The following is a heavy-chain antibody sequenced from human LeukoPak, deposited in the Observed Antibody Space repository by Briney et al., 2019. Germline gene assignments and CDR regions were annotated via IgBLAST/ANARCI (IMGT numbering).Heavy chain of an antibody. D-gene: IGHD3-3*01. J-gene: IGHJ4*02. CDR1: GGSISAKNYF. Sequence: SETLSLTCTVSGGSISAKNYFWGWFRQPPGRGLEWIGSIYYTGTTYYTPSLKSRLTMSVDTANNHFSLRLSSVTAADTAIYYCARLADDFWNGFFPAGFDFWGPGTRVTVSS. V-gene: IGHV4-39*02. CDR2: IYYTGTT. CDR3: ARLADDFWNGFFPAGFDF.